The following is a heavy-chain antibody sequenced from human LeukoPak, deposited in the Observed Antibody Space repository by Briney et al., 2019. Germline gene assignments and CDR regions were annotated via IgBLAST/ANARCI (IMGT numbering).Heavy chain of an antibody. J-gene: IGHJ4*02. CDR3: ARERKSSTSMDY. CDR2: INTDGSTI. Sequence: GGSLRLSCAPSGFTFGSYWMHWVRQAPGKGLVWVSRINTDGSTITYADSVKGRFTISRDNAKNTLYLQMNSLRAEDTAVYFCARERKSSTSMDYWGQGTLVTVSS. D-gene: IGHD2-2*01. V-gene: IGHV3-74*01. CDR1: GFTFGSYW.